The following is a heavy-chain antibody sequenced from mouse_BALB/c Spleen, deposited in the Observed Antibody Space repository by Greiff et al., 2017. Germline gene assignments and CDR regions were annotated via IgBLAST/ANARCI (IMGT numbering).Heavy chain of an antibody. CDR2: ISYDGSN. J-gene: IGHJ2*01. CDR1: GYSITSGYY. Sequence: EVHLVESGPGLVKPSQSLSLTCSVTGYSITSGYYWNWIRQFPGNKLEWMGYISYDGSNNYNPSLKNRISITRDTSKNQFFLKLNSVTTEDTATYYCARGFYDGYFPYYFDYWGQGTTLTVSS. V-gene: IGHV3-6*02. D-gene: IGHD2-3*01. CDR3: ARGFYDGYFPYYFDY.